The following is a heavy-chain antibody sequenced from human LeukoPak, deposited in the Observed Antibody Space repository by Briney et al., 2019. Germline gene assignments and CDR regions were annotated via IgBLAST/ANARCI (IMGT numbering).Heavy chain of an antibody. J-gene: IGHJ4*02. Sequence: GGSLRLSCAASGFTFSGYAMSWVRQAPGKGPEWVSTISRNSATWYADSVMGRFTISRDNSKSTLYLQMNSLGGEDTALYYCADFGSGSYIFDYWGQGSLVTVSS. CDR1: GFTFSGYA. V-gene: IGHV3-23*01. D-gene: IGHD3-10*01. CDR3: ADFGSGSYIFDY. CDR2: ISRNSAT.